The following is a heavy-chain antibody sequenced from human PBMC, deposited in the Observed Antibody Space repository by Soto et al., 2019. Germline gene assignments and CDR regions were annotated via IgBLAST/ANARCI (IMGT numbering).Heavy chain of an antibody. Sequence: ETLSLTCTVSGGSISSYYWSWIRQPPGKGLEWIGYIYYSGSTNYNPSLKSRVTISVDTSKNQFSLKLSSVTAADTAVYYCARGSTHYDILTGYPLGYYYGMDVWGQGTTVTVSS. J-gene: IGHJ6*02. CDR2: IYYSGST. D-gene: IGHD3-9*01. CDR3: ARGSTHYDILTGYPLGYYYGMDV. CDR1: GGSISSYY. V-gene: IGHV4-59*01.